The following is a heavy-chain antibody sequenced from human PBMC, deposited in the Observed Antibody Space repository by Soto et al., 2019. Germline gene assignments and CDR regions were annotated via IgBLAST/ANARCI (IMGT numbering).Heavy chain of an antibody. D-gene: IGHD3-3*01. V-gene: IGHV4-59*01. Sequence: SETLSLTCTVSGGSISSYYWSWIRQPPGKGLEWIGYIYYSGSTNYNPSLKSRVTISVDTSKNQFSLKLSSVTAADTAVYYCARGYYDFWSGYFTWFDPWGQGTLVTVSS. J-gene: IGHJ5*02. CDR3: ARGYYDFWSGYFTWFDP. CDR2: IYYSGST. CDR1: GGSISSYY.